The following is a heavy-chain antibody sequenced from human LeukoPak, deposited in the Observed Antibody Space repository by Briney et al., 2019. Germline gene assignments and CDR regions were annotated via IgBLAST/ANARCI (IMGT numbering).Heavy chain of an antibody. CDR2: IRYDGSNK. J-gene: IGHJ5*02. CDR3: AREIRWPNWFDP. Sequence: GGSLRLSCAASGFTFSSYGMHWVRQAPGKGLEWVAFIRYDGSNKYYADSVKGRFTISRDNAKNSLYLQMNSLRAEDTAVYYCAREIRWPNWFDPWGQGTLVTVSS. D-gene: IGHD4-23*01. V-gene: IGHV3-30*02. CDR1: GFTFSSYG.